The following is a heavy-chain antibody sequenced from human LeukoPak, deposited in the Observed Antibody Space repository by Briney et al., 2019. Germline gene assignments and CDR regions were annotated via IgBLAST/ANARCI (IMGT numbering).Heavy chain of an antibody. CDR1: GASFSTNY. CDR2: VFDSGST. J-gene: IGHJ6*03. V-gene: IGHV4-59*01. D-gene: IGHD1-1*01. CDR3: ARLYQQSKWKYYYYYMDV. Sequence: SETLSLTCSVSGASFSTNYWSWIRQPPGRGLEWIGYVFDSGSTNYNPSLKSRVTISVGTSTKQFSLGLSSVTAADTAVYYCARLYQQSKWKYYYYYMDVWGKGTAVTVSS.